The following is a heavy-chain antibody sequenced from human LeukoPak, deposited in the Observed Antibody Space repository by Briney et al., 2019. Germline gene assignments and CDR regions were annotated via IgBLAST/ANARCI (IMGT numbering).Heavy chain of an antibody. CDR2: ISAYNGNT. CDR3: ARDSAGSGSYPYAY. Sequence: GASVKVSCKASGYTFTSYGISWVRQAPGQGLEWMGWISAYNGNTNYAQKLQSRVTMTTDTSTSTAYMELRSLRSDDTAVYYCARDSAGSGSYPYAYWGQGTLVTVSS. D-gene: IGHD3-10*01. V-gene: IGHV1-18*01. J-gene: IGHJ4*02. CDR1: GYTFTSYG.